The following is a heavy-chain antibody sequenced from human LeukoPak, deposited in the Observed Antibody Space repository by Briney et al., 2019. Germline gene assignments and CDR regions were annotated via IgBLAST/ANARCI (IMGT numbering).Heavy chain of an antibody. J-gene: IGHJ4*02. Sequence: GRSLRLSCTASGFTFGDYAMSWVRQAPGKGLEWVGFIRSKAYGGTTDYAASVKGRFTISRDDSKSIAYLQMNRLKTEDTAVYYCSRPVDYWGQGSLVTVSS. CDR3: SRPVDY. V-gene: IGHV3-49*04. CDR1: GFTFGDYA. CDR2: IRSKAYGGTT.